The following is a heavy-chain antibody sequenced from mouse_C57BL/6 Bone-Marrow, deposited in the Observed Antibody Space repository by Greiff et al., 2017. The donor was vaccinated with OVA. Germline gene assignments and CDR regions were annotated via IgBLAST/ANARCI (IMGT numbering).Heavy chain of an antibody. J-gene: IGHJ3*01. Sequence: EVKLVESGGGLVQPGGSLKLSCAASGFTFSDYGMAWVRQAPRQGPEWVAFISNLAYSIYYADTVTGRFTISRENAKNTLYLEMSSLRSDDTAMDYCERQGEPFPFAYWGQGTLVTVSA. CDR1: GFTFSDYG. CDR3: ERQGEPFPFAY. CDR2: ISNLAYSI. V-gene: IGHV5-15*01.